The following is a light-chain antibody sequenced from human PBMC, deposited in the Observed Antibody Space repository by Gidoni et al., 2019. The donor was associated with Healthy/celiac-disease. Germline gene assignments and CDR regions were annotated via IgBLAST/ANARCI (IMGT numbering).Light chain of an antibody. V-gene: IGKV3-20*01. Sequence: EIVLTQSPVTLSLSPGERATLSCRASQNVSSSYLTWYQQKPGQAPKLLIYGASSRATGIPDRFSGSGSGTDFTLTISRLEPEDFAVYYCQQYGSSPITFGPGTKVDIK. J-gene: IGKJ3*01. CDR3: QQYGSSPIT. CDR2: GAS. CDR1: QNVSSSY.